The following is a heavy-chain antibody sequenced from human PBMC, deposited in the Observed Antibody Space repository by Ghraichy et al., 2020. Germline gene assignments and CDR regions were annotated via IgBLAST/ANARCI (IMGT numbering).Heavy chain of an antibody. V-gene: IGHV6-1*01. CDR3: ARDTFGGGAFDI. CDR2: TYYRSKWYN. D-gene: IGHD2-21*01. Sequence: SQTLSLTCAISGDSVSTNSAAWDWIRQSPSRGLEWLGRTYYRSKWYNDYALSVRSRITINPDTSKNQLSLQLNSVTPEDTAVYYCARDTFGGGAFDIWGQGTMVTVSS. CDR1: GDSVSTNSAA. J-gene: IGHJ3*02.